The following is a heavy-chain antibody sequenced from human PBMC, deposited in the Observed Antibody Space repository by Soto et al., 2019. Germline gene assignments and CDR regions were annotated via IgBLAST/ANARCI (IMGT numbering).Heavy chain of an antibody. D-gene: IGHD3-16*02. V-gene: IGHV1-8*01. Sequence: ASVKVSCKASGYTFTSYDINWVRQATGQGLEWMGWMNLNSGNTGYAQKFQGRVTMTRNTSISTAYMELSSLRSEDTAVYYCARGRMITFGGVIVYQYYYYYGMDVWGQGTTVTVSS. CDR3: ARGRMITFGGVIVYQYYYYYGMDV. J-gene: IGHJ6*02. CDR1: GYTFTSYD. CDR2: MNLNSGNT.